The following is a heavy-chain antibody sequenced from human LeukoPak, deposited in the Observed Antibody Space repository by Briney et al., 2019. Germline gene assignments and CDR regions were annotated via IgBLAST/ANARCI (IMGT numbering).Heavy chain of an antibody. Sequence: GGSLRLSCAASGFTFSSYAMGWVRQAPGKGLEWVSDISGSGGSTYYANSVKGRFTISRDNSKNTLYLQMNSLRAEDTAVYYCAKTRDYYDSSGYNYYFDYWGQGTLVTVSS. CDR3: AKTRDYYDSSGYNYYFDY. CDR1: GFTFSSYA. CDR2: ISGSGGST. V-gene: IGHV3-23*01. D-gene: IGHD3-22*01. J-gene: IGHJ4*02.